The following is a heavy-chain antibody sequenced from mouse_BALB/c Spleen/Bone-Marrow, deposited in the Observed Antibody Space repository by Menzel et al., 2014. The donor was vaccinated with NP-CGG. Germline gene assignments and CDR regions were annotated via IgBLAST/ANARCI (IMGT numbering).Heavy chain of an antibody. CDR3: ARDYYGSSSYWYFDV. CDR2: ISYSGST. J-gene: IGHJ1*01. Sequence: EVKLMESGPGLVKPSQSLSLTCTVTGYSITSDYAWNWIRQFPGNKLEWMGYISYSGSTSFNPSLKSRISITRDTSKNQFFLQLNSVTTEDTATYYCARDYYGSSSYWYFDVWGAGTMVTVSS. D-gene: IGHD1-1*01. CDR1: GYSITSDYA. V-gene: IGHV3-2*02.